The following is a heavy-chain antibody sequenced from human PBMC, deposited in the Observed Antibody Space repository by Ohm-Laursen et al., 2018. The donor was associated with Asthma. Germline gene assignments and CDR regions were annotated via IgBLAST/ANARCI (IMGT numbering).Heavy chain of an antibody. Sequence: SLRLSCTASGFTFSSYGMHWVRQAPGKGLEWVAVISYDGSNKYYADSVKGRFTISRDNSKNTLYLQMNSLRAEDTAVYYCAKVGYSYGFDYWGQGTLVAVSS. CDR3: AKVGYSYGFDY. CDR2: ISYDGSNK. J-gene: IGHJ4*02. V-gene: IGHV3-30*18. CDR1: GFTFSSYG. D-gene: IGHD5-18*01.